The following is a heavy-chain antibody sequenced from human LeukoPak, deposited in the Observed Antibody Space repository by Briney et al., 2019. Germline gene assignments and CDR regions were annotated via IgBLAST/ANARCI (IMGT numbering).Heavy chain of an antibody. D-gene: IGHD2-2*01. CDR1: GFTFSSYG. J-gene: IGHJ4*02. V-gene: IGHV3-30*02. CDR3: AKRFTSPGPFDY. Sequence: GGSLRLSCAASGFTFSSYGMHWVRQAPGKGLEWVAFIRYDGSNKYYADSVKGRFTVSRDNSKNTLYLQMNSLRAEDTAVYYCAKRFTSPGPFDYWGQGTLVTVSS. CDR2: IRYDGSNK.